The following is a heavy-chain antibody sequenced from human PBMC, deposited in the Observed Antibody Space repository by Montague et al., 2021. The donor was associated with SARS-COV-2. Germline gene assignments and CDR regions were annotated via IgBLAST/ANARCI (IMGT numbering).Heavy chain of an antibody. CDR1: GGSNTGGSRY. CDR2: FYYSGST. D-gene: IGHD5-18*01. J-gene: IGHJ4*02. V-gene: IGHV4-39*01. Sequence: SETLSLTCTVPGGSNTGGSRYWTRLHPSHGWRSYWIGCFYYSGSTYYNPSLKSRVTISVDTSKNQFSLRLSSVTAADTTVYYCARSVTGYSYGIPLDYWGQGTLVTVSS. CDR3: ARSVTGYSYGIPLDY.